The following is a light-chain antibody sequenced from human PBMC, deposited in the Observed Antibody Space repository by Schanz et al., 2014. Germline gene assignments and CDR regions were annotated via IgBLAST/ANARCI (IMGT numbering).Light chain of an antibody. Sequence: QSALTQPASVSGSPGQSITISCTGTSSDVGSYNLVSWYQQHPGKAPKLMIYEGSKRPSGVSNRISGSKSGNTASLTISGVQAEDEADYYCCSYAVVTSVIFGGGTKLTVL. CDR3: CSYAVVTSVI. V-gene: IGLV2-23*01. J-gene: IGLJ2*01. CDR2: EGS. CDR1: SSDVGSYNL.